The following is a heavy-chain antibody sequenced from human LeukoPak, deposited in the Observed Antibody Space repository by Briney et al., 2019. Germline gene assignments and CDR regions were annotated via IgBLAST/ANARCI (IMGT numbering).Heavy chain of an antibody. V-gene: IGHV1-8*01. CDR1: GYTFSSYD. Sequence: PVASVKVSCKASGYTFSSYDINWVRQATGQGLEWMGWMNPNSGNRGYAQKFQGRLNMTRNTSISTAYMELSGLRSEDSAVYYCARRVGSGWPVQHWGQGTLVTVSS. CDR3: ARRVGSGWPVQH. J-gene: IGHJ1*01. CDR2: MNPNSGNR. D-gene: IGHD6-19*01.